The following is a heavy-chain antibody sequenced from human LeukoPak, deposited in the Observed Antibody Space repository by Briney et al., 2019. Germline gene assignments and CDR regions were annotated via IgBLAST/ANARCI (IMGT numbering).Heavy chain of an antibody. V-gene: IGHV3-7*01. CDR3: ARGLYIAVAGIQDWYFDL. D-gene: IGHD6-19*01. J-gene: IGHJ2*01. CDR1: GFTFSSYW. Sequence: GGSLRLSCAASGFTFSSYWMSWVRQAPGKGLEWVANIKQDGSEKYYVDSVKGRFTISGDNAKNSLYLQMNSLRAEDTAVYYCARGLYIAVAGIQDWYFDLWGRGTLVTVSS. CDR2: IKQDGSEK.